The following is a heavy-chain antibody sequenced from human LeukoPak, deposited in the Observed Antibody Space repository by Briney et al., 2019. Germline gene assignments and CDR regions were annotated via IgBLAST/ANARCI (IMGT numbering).Heavy chain of an antibody. V-gene: IGHV3-9*01. CDR3: ARGLLWFGNFDY. J-gene: IGHJ4*02. D-gene: IGHD3-10*01. Sequence: GGSLRLSCAASGFTFDDYAMHWVRQAPGKGLEWVSGISWNSGSIGYADSVKGRFTISRDNAKNSLYLQMNSLRAEDTAVYYCARGLLWFGNFDYWGQGTLVTVSS. CDR1: GFTFDDYA. CDR2: ISWNSGSI.